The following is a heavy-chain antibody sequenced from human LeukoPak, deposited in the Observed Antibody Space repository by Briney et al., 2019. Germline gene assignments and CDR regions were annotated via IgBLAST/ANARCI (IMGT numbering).Heavy chain of an antibody. CDR1: GYTFTGYY. V-gene: IGHV1-2*02. Sequence: VASVKVSCKASGYTFTGYYMHWVRQAPGQGLEWMGWINPNSGGTNYGQKFQGRVTMTRDTSISTAYMELSRLRSDDTAVYYCARPLRYYDFWSGYYHWGQGTLVTVSS. CDR3: ARPLRYYDFWSGYYH. CDR2: INPNSGGT. D-gene: IGHD3-3*01. J-gene: IGHJ4*02.